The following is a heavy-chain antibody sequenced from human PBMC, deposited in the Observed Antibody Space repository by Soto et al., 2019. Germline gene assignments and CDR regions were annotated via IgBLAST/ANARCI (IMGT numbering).Heavy chain of an antibody. V-gene: IGHV1-3*01. CDR3: ARGIATGQLDP. Sequence: ASVKVSCKASGYTFARYTMNWVRQAPGQRLEWMGWINPDNGNTKSSQKFQDRVIITRDTSASTAYMDLSSLRSEDTAVYYCARGIATGQLDPWGQGTLVTVSS. D-gene: IGHD2-15*01. CDR2: INPDNGNT. CDR1: GYTFARYT. J-gene: IGHJ5*02.